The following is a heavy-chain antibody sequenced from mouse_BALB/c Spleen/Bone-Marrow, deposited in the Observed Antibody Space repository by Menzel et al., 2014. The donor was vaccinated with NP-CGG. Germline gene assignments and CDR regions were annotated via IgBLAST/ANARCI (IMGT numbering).Heavy chain of an antibody. CDR1: GFNIKDTY. V-gene: IGHV14-3*02. CDR2: IDPANGNT. D-gene: IGHD2-10*02. Sequence: EVQRVESGAELVKPGASVKLSCTASGFNIKDTYMHRVKQRPEQGLEWIGRIDPANGNTKYDPKFQGKATITADTSSNTAYLQLSSLTSEDTAVYYCARSGGYGNYLVWFAYWGQGTLVTVSA. J-gene: IGHJ3*01. CDR3: ARSGGYGNYLVWFAY.